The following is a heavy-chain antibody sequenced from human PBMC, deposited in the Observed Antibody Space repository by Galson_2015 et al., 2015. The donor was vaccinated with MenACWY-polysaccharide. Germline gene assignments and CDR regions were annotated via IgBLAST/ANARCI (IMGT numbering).Heavy chain of an antibody. V-gene: IGHV3-9*01. D-gene: IGHD2-15*01. CDR1: GFTFDDYA. J-gene: IGHJ4*02. CDR2: ISWNSDIM. CDR3: AKGYSYSKSPVDH. Sequence: SLRLSCAASGFTFDDYAMHWVRQAPGKGLEWVSGISWNSDIMGYADPVKGRFTISRDSAKNSLYLQMNSLRPEDTALYYCAKGYSYSKSPVDHWGQGTLVTVSS.